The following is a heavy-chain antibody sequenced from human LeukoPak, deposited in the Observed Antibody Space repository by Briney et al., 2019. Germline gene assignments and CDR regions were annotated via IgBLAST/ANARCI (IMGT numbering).Heavy chain of an antibody. CDR3: VRQNYGPDY. V-gene: IGHV3-74*01. CDR1: GFSFSGFW. CDR2: IHADGSST. J-gene: IGHJ4*02. Sequence: HTGGSLRLSCAASGFSFSGFWMHWVRHAPGKGLVWVSRIHADGSSTNYADSVKGRFTISRDNAKNTLYLQMNSLRAEDTAAYYCVRQNYGPDYWGQGTLVTVSS. D-gene: IGHD3-10*01.